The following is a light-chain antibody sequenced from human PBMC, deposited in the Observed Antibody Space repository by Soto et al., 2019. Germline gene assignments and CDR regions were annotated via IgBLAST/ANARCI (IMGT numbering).Light chain of an antibody. J-gene: IGKJ4*01. V-gene: IGKV1-33*01. CDR3: QQFDDLPLT. CDR2: DAS. CDR1: HDIKKY. Sequence: DLQMTQSPSSLSASVGDRVTITCQASHDIKKYLNWYQQKAHKVPKLLIHDASTLATGVPSRFTGSGSGTDFTLTINSLQPEDVATYYCQQFDDLPLTFGGGTKVDI.